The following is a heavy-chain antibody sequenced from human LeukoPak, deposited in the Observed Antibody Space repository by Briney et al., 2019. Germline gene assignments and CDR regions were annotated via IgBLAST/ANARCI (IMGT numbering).Heavy chain of an antibody. CDR2: ISSDGSNK. J-gene: IGHJ4*02. CDR1: GFTFSSYG. CDR3: AKGGSSGWFDYFDY. D-gene: IGHD6-19*01. Sequence: GWSLRLSCAASGFTFSSYGIHWVRQAPGKGLEWVAVISSDGSNKYYADSVKGRFAISRDKSKNTLYLQMNSLRAEDTAVYYCAKGGSSGWFDYFDYWGQGTLVTVSS. V-gene: IGHV3-30*18.